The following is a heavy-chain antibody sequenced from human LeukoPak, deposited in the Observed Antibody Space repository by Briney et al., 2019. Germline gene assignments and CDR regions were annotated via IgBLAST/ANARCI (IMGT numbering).Heavy chain of an antibody. CDR3: ARIACSSSSCTYSGRRRVRGGSLDP. CDR1: GYTFNTYG. D-gene: IGHD2-2*01. J-gene: IGHJ5*02. Sequence: GASVTVSCKASGYTFNTYGITWVRQAPGHGLEWMGWISSYNGNTSYAAKVQGRITMTKDTSASTAYLELRSLRSDGTAVYYCARIACSSSSCTYSGRRRVRGGSLDPWGQGTLVTVSS. CDR2: ISSYNGNT. V-gene: IGHV1-18*01.